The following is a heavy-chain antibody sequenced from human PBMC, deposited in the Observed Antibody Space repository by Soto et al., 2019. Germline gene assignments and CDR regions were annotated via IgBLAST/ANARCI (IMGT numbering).Heavy chain of an antibody. Sequence: GASVKVSCKASGYTFTSYGISWVRQAPGQGLEWMGWISAYNGNTNYAQKLQGRVTISRDTSASTAYMELTSLRSEDTAVYYCARDTGDGTFDFWGQGTLVTVSS. CDR1: GYTFTSYG. D-gene: IGHD7-27*01. J-gene: IGHJ4*02. CDR2: ISAYNGNT. CDR3: ARDTGDGTFDF. V-gene: IGHV1-18*01.